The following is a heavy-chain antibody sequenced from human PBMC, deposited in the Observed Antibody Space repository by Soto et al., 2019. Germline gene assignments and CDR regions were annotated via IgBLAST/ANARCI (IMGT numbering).Heavy chain of an antibody. CDR3: AKTRSSGWYYIYGMDV. CDR2: ISGSGGST. V-gene: IGHV3-23*01. Sequence: GSLRLSCAASGFTFSSYAMSWVRQAPGKGLEWVSAISGSGGSTYYADSVKGRFTISRDNSKNTLYLQMNGLRAEDAAVYYCAKTRSSGWYYIYGMDVWGQGTTVTVSS. J-gene: IGHJ6*02. D-gene: IGHD6-19*01. CDR1: GFTFSSYA.